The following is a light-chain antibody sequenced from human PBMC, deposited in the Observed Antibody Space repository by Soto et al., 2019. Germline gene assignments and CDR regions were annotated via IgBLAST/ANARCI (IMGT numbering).Light chain of an antibody. CDR3: QQHNGWPLT. V-gene: IGKV3-15*01. CDR1: QSISNN. CDR2: GAS. Sequence: EIVMTQSPATLSLAPGERATLSCRASQSISNNLAWYQQKPGQAPRLLIFGASTRATGIPARFSGSGSGTEFTLTISSLQSEDSAVYYCQQHNGWPLTFGGGTKVEIK. J-gene: IGKJ4*01.